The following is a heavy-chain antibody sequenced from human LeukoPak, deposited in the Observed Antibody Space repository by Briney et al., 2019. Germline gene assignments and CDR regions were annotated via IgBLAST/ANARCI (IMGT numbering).Heavy chain of an antibody. CDR3: ARVGDTAMALADY. CDR1: GYTFTSYD. V-gene: IGHV1-8*01. Sequence: ASVKVSCKASGYTFTSYDINWVRQATGQGLGWMGWMNPNSGNTGYAQKFQGRVTMTRNTSISTAYMELSSLRSEDTAVYYCARVGDTAMALADYWGQGTLVTVSS. J-gene: IGHJ4*02. CDR2: MNPNSGNT. D-gene: IGHD5-18*01.